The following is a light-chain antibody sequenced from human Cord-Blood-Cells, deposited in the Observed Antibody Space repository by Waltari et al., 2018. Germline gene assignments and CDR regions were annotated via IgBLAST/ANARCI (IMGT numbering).Light chain of an antibody. CDR3: NSRDSSGNHVV. J-gene: IGLJ2*01. Sequence: SSELTQDPAVSVALGQTVRITCQGDSLRSYYASWYQQKPGQAPVIVLYGKNNRPSGIPYRFSGSSSGNTASLTITGAQAEDEADYYCNSRDSSGNHVVFGGGTKLTVL. CDR1: SLRSYY. CDR2: GKN. V-gene: IGLV3-19*01.